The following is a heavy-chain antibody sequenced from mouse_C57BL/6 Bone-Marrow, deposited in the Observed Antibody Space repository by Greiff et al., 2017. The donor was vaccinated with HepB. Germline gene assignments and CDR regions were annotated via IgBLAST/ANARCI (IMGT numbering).Heavy chain of an antibody. J-gene: IGHJ2*01. CDR3: ARCAITTVAYSYDA. Sequence: QVQLQQPGAELVKPGASVKLSCKASGYTFTSYWMQWVKQRPGQGLEWIGEIDPSDSYTNSNQKFNGKATLTVDTSPSTAYMQLTSLTAADAAVYYCARCAITTVAYSYDAWGQGTTLTVSS. V-gene: IGHV1-50*01. CDR2: IDPSDSYT. D-gene: IGHD1-1*01. CDR1: GYTFTSYW.